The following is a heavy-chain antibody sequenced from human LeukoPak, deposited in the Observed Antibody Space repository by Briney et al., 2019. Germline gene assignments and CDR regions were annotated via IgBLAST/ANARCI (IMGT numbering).Heavy chain of an antibody. CDR1: GYTFTSYA. CDR3: ARLYSRGYFDY. J-gene: IGHJ4*02. V-gene: IGHV1-3*03. D-gene: IGHD6-13*01. Sequence: APVKVSCKASGYTFTSYAMHWVRQAPGQRLEWMGWINAGNGNTKYSQEFQGRVTITRDTSASTAYMELSSLRSEDMAAYYCARLYSRGYFDYWGQGTLVTVSS. CDR2: INAGNGNT.